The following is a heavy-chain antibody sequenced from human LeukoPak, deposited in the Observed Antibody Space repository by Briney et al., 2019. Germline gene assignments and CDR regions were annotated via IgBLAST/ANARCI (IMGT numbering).Heavy chain of an antibody. D-gene: IGHD1-14*01. CDR1: GYTFTSYD. CDR2: MNPNSGNT. Sequence: ASVKVPCKASGYTFTSYDINWVRQATGQGLEWMGWMNPNSGNTGYAQKFQGRVTITRNTSISTAYMELSSLRSEDTAVYYCATPQEGDAFDIWGQGTMVTVSS. CDR3: ATPQEGDAFDI. J-gene: IGHJ3*02. V-gene: IGHV1-8*03.